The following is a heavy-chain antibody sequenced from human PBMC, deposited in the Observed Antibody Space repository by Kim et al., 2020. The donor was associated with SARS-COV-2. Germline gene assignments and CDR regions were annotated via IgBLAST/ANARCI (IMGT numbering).Heavy chain of an antibody. V-gene: IGHV3-30*02. J-gene: IGHJ4*02. D-gene: IGHD6-13*01. CDR3: AKVGGKRGQQLGLYFDY. Sequence: VKGRFTNSRDNVKNTLYLQMNSLRAEDTAVYYCAKVGGKRGQQLGLYFDYWGQGTLVTVSS.